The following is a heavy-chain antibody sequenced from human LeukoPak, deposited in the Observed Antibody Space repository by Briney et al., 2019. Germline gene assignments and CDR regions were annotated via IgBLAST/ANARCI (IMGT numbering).Heavy chain of an antibody. D-gene: IGHD6-19*01. Sequence: PSETLSLTCTVSGGSISTYYWSWIRQPPGKGLEWIGYIYYSGSTNYNPSLKSRVTISVDTSKNQFSLKLSSVTAADTAVYYCARFIAVAGYFDYWGQGTLVTVPS. CDR3: ARFIAVAGYFDY. CDR1: GGSISTYY. CDR2: IYYSGST. V-gene: IGHV4-59*01. J-gene: IGHJ4*02.